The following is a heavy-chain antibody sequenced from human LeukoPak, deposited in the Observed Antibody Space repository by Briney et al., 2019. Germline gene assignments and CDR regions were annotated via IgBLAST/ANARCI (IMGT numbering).Heavy chain of an antibody. Sequence: SETLSLTCTVSAVSISSDFWSWLRQPPGKGLEWMGYLYCCGSTNYNPSLKRRVAISVDTTKNQFSRKLSSVTAADTAVYYCARGGGSSGWHDYWGRGTLVTVSS. CDR1: AVSISSDF. V-gene: IGHV4-59*01. CDR3: ARGGGSSGWHDY. D-gene: IGHD6-19*01. CDR2: LYCCGST. J-gene: IGHJ4*02.